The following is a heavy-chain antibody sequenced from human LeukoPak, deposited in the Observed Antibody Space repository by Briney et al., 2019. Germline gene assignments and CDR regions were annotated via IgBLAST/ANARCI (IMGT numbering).Heavy chain of an antibody. CDR3: ARDLRGYCSSTSCYHNWFDP. Sequence: SVKVSCKDSGGTFSSYAISWVRQAPGQGLEWMGGIIPILGTANYAQKFQGRVTITTDESPSTAYMELSSLRSEDTAVYYCARDLRGYCSSTSCYHNWFDPWGQGTLVTVSS. D-gene: IGHD2-2*01. J-gene: IGHJ5*02. CDR2: IIPILGTA. V-gene: IGHV1-69*05. CDR1: GGTFSSYA.